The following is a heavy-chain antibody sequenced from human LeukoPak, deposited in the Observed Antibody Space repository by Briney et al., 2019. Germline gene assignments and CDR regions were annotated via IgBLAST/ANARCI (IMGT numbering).Heavy chain of an antibody. J-gene: IGHJ4*02. Sequence: GGSLRLSCAASGFTFSSYAMSWVRQAPGKGLEWVSAISGSGGSTYYADSVKGRSTISRDNSKNTLYLQMNSLRAEDTAVYYCAKDGLLWFGELFPYYFDYWGQGTLVTVSS. D-gene: IGHD3-10*01. CDR2: ISGSGGST. CDR3: AKDGLLWFGELFPYYFDY. CDR1: GFTFSSYA. V-gene: IGHV3-23*01.